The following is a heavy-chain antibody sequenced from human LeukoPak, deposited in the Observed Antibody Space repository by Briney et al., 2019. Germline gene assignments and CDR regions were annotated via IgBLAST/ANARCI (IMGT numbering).Heavy chain of an antibody. CDR1: GYTFTGYY. Sequence: GASVKVSCKASGYTFTGYYMHWVRQAPGQGLEWMGWINPNSGGTNYAQKFQGRVTMTEDTSTDTAYMELSSLRFEDTAVYYCARAKYNSGWYGAFDIWGQGTMVTVSS. D-gene: IGHD6-19*01. V-gene: IGHV1-2*02. CDR3: ARAKYNSGWYGAFDI. J-gene: IGHJ3*02. CDR2: INPNSGGT.